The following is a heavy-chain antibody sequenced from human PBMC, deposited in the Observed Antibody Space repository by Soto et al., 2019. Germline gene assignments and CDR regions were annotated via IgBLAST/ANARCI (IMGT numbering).Heavy chain of an antibody. CDR2: ITRTGST. CDR3: ARAISGVVVAAAVPKWFDP. V-gene: IGHV4-30-2*01. D-gene: IGHD2-15*01. Sequence: LSLTCAVSGVSISSGDYFWSWIRQPPGKGLEWIGYITRTGSTYSNPSLKSRVTVSVDRSKNQFSLELTSVTAADTAVYYCARAISGVVVAAAVPKWFDPWGQGTLVTVSS. J-gene: IGHJ5*02. CDR1: GVSISSGDYF.